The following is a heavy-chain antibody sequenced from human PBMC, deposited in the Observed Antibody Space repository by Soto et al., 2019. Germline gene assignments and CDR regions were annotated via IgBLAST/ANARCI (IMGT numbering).Heavy chain of an antibody. V-gene: IGHV4-59*01. Sequence: SETLSLTCTVSGGSISSDYWSWIRQPPGKGLKWIGYIYYSGSTNYNPPLKSRVTISVDTSKNQFSLKLSSVTAADTAAHYCARYIDPFWSGYSGGGMDVWGQGTTVT. CDR1: GGSISSDY. J-gene: IGHJ6*02. CDR3: ARYIDPFWSGYSGGGMDV. D-gene: IGHD3-3*01. CDR2: IYYSGST.